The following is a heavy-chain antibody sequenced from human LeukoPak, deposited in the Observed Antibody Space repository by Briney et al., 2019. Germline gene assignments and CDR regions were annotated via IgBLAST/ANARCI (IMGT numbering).Heavy chain of an antibody. CDR1: GFTFSSYA. D-gene: IGHD1-26*01. CDR2: ISSSSSYI. V-gene: IGHV3-21*01. CDR3: ASYIVGPTLDY. Sequence: GGSLRLSCAASGFTFSSYAMNWVRQAPGKGLEWVSSISSSSSYIYYADSVKGRFTISRDNAKRSLYLQMNSLRAGDTAVYFCASYIVGPTLDYWGQGTLVTVSS. J-gene: IGHJ4*02.